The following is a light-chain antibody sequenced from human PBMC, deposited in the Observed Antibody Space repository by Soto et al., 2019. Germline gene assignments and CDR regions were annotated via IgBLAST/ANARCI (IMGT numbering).Light chain of an antibody. V-gene: IGLV1-44*01. Sequence: QSVLTQPPSASGTPGQRVTISCSGSSSNIGSNTVNWYQQLPGTAPKLLIYTNNQRPSGVPDRFSGSKSGTSASLAISGLRSEDEADYYCAAWDDSLNGVLFGGGTKVTVL. J-gene: IGLJ2*01. CDR3: AAWDDSLNGVL. CDR1: SSNIGSNT. CDR2: TNN.